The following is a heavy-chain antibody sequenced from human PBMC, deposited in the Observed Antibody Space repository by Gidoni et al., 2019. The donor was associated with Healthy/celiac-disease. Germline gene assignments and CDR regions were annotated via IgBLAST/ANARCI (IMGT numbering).Heavy chain of an antibody. D-gene: IGHD3-16*02. CDR3: AREERGYDYIWGSYRGFDP. CDR2: IYYSGST. V-gene: IGHV4-59*12. Sequence: QVQLQESGPGLVKPSETLSLTCTVSGGSISSYYGSWIRQPPGKGLEWIGYIYYSGSTNYNPSLKSRVTISVATSKNQFSLKLSSVTAADTAVYYCAREERGYDYIWGSYRGFDPWGQGTLVTVSS. CDR1: GGSISSYY. J-gene: IGHJ5*02.